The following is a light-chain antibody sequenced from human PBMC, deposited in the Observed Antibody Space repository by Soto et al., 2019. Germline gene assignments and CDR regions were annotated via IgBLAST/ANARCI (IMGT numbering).Light chain of an antibody. CDR2: AVS. CDR1: SSDVGSYHL. V-gene: IGLV2-23*02. CDR3: CSYAGRSYV. Sequence: LTQPASVSGSPGQSITISCTGTSSDVGSYHLVSWYQQHPGKAPKLMIYAVSKRPSGVSNRFSGSKSGNTASLTISGLQAEDEADYYCCSYAGRSYVFGTGTKVTVL. J-gene: IGLJ1*01.